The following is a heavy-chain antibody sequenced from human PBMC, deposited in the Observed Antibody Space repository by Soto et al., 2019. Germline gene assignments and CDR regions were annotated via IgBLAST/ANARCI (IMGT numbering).Heavy chain of an antibody. D-gene: IGHD2-8*01. J-gene: IGHJ6*02. CDR2: VIPVFNSA. CDR3: GRRANRGMDV. Sequence: QVQLVQSGPEMRKPGSSVKVSCKSSGGSFSNYAISWVRQAPGQGLEWLGGVIPVFNSANYAPKFQGRVTITADTSPSTAYMEVSSLAPDDTAVYYCGRRANRGMDVWGQGTTVTVSS. V-gene: IGHV1-69*06. CDR1: GGSFSNYA.